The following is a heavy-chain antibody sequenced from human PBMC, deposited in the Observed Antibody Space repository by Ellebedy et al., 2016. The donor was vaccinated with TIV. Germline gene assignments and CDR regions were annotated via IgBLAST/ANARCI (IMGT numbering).Heavy chain of an antibody. CDR2: IYHSWST. D-gene: IGHD2-2*01. CDR3: ARHVVTAANSRWFDP. CDR1: GGSISSSNW. V-gene: IGHV4-4*02. J-gene: IGHJ5*02. Sequence: MPSEPLSLTCAVSGGSISSSNWWSWVRQPPGKGLEWIGEIYHSWSTNYNPSLKSRVTISVDKSKNQFSLKLSSVTAADTAVYYCARHVVTAANSRWFDPWGQGTLVTVSS.